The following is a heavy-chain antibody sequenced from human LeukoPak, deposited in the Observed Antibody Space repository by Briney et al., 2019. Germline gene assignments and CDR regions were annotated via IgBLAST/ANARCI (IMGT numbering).Heavy chain of an antibody. V-gene: IGHV4-59*11. D-gene: IGHD2-8*02. CDR1: GDSISRHY. Sequence: SETLSLTCTVSGDSISRHYWSWIRQPPGKGLEWIGYIYYSGSTNYNSSLKSRVTISVDTSKNQFSLKLSSVTAADTAVYYCARLLSGMDVRGKGATVTVSS. J-gene: IGHJ6*03. CDR2: IYYSGST. CDR3: ARLLSGMDV.